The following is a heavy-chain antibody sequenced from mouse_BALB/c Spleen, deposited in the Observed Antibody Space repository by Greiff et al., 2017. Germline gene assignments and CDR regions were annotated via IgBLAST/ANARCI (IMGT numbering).Heavy chain of an antibody. V-gene: IGHV1S81*02. CDR1: GYTFTSYW. CDR2: INPSNGRT. CDR3: ARGGGYPH. D-gene: IGHD2-2*01. J-gene: IGHJ2*01. Sequence: QVQVQQPGAELVKPGASVKLSCKASGYTFTSYWMHWVKQRPGQGLEWIGEINPSNGRTNYNEKFKSKATLTVDKSSSTAYMQLSSLTSEDSAVYYCARGGGYPHWGQGTTLTVSS.